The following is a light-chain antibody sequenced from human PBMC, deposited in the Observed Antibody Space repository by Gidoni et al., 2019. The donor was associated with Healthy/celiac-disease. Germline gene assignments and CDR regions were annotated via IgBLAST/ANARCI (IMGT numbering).Light chain of an antibody. Sequence: QAVLTQRPTVSGAPGQRVTISCTGSSSTIGAGYDVHWYQQLPGTAPKLLIYGNSNRPSGVPDRFSGSKSGTSASLAITGLQAEDEADYYCQSYDSSVVVFGGGTKLTVL. CDR3: QSYDSSVVV. V-gene: IGLV1-40*01. CDR1: SSTIGAGYD. J-gene: IGLJ2*01. CDR2: GNS.